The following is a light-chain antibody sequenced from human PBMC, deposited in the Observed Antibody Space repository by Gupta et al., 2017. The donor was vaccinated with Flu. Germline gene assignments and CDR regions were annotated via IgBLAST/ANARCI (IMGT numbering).Light chain of an antibody. CDR3: QQYKNWPKT. CDR2: GAS. Sequence: EIVMTQSPATLSVSPGERVILSCRASQNIGNNLAWYQQKPGQAPRLLIYGASTRATGGPARFSGSGSGTEFTLTVTNLQSEDFAICYCQQYKNWPKTFGPGTKVDFK. J-gene: IGKJ3*01. V-gene: IGKV3-15*01. CDR1: QNIGNN.